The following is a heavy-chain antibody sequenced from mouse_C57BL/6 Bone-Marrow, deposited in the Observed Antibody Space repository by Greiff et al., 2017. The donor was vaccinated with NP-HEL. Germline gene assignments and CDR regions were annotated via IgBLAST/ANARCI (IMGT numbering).Heavy chain of an antibody. J-gene: IGHJ3*01. CDR1: GYTFTDYY. Sequence: VQLKESGPVLVKPGASVKMSCKASGYTFTDYYMNWVKQSHGKSLEWIGVINPYNGGTSYNQKFKGKATLTVDKSSSTAYMELNSLTSEDSAVYYCARRGYYGNYWFAYWGQGTLVTVSA. V-gene: IGHV1-19*01. CDR3: ARRGYYGNYWFAY. CDR2: INPYNGGT. D-gene: IGHD2-1*01.